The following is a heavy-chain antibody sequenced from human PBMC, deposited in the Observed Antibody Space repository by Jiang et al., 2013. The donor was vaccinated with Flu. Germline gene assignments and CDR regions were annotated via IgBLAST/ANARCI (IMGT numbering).Heavy chain of an antibody. J-gene: IGHJ4*02. Sequence: GAEVKKPGESLTISCKASGYSFTNFWIAWVRQTPGGGPECLGIIYPGDSETRYSPSFRGRVIISADKSSSTAYLQWSSLRASDTAMYYCARPIKNWGSFYEDWGQGTLVTVSS. CDR1: GYSFTNFW. D-gene: IGHD3-16*01. CDR3: ARPIKNWGSFYED. V-gene: IGHV5-51*01. CDR2: IYPGDSET.